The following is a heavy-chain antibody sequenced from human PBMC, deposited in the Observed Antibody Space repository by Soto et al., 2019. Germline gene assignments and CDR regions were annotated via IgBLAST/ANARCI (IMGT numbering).Heavy chain of an antibody. Sequence: QVQLVESGGGVVHPGRSLRLSCAASGFIFNNYNIHWVRQAPGTGLEWVTIISYNGTNKSYAASVKGRFTVSRDNSNNTVYLQMNSLRGDDTATYYCARGSGLLWLRGRNGVDVWGQGTTVTVSS. CDR3: ARGSGLLWLRGRNGVDV. D-gene: IGHD5-18*01. CDR2: ISYNGTNK. J-gene: IGHJ6*02. V-gene: IGHV3-30-3*01. CDR1: GFIFNNYN.